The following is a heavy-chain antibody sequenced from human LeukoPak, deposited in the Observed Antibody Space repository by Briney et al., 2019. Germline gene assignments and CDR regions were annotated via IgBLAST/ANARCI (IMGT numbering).Heavy chain of an antibody. CDR2: ISSSSSYT. Sequence: PGGSLRLSCAASGFTFSDYYMSWIRQAPGKGLEWVSYISSSSSYTNYADSVKGRFTISRDNAKNSLYLQMNSLRAEDTAVYYCARESSIDYDFWSGYFDGGGAFDIWGQGTMVTVSS. V-gene: IGHV3-11*06. J-gene: IGHJ3*02. CDR1: GFTFSDYY. CDR3: ARESSIDYDFWSGYFDGGGAFDI. D-gene: IGHD3-3*01.